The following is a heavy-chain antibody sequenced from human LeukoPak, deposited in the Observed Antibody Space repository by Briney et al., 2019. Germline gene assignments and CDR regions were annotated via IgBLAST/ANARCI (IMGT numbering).Heavy chain of an antibody. J-gene: IGHJ6*03. Sequence: GASVKVSCKASGYTFTSSYMHWVRQAPGRGLEWMGIINPSGDSTRYAQKFQGRVTMTRDTSTSTVYMELSSLRSEDTAVYYCARDSSYGYALGFCYYYMDVWGKGTTVTVSS. D-gene: IGHD5-18*01. CDR2: INPSGDST. CDR3: ARDSSYGYALGFCYYYMDV. V-gene: IGHV1-46*01. CDR1: GYTFTSSY.